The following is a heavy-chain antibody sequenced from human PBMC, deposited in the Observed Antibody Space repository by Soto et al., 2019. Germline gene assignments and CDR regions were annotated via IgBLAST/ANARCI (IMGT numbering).Heavy chain of an antibody. D-gene: IGHD3-16*02. CDR1: GFTFSSYG. J-gene: IGHJ4*02. CDR3: AKRSVWGSYRNPPDFDY. CDR2: ISYDGSNK. V-gene: IGHV3-30*18. Sequence: QVQLVESGGGVVQPGRSLRLSCAASGFTFSSYGMHWVRQAPGKGLEWVAVISYDGSNKYYADSVKGRFTISRDNSKNTLYLQMNSLRAEDTAVYYCAKRSVWGSYRNPPDFDYWGQGTLVTVSS.